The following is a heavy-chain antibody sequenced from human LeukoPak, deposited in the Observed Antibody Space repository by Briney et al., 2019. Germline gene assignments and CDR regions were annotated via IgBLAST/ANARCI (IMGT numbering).Heavy chain of an antibody. D-gene: IGHD3-10*01. CDR3: AKGGPRGLYYFDY. J-gene: IGHJ4*02. CDR2: ISGSGTTT. Sequence: GSLRLSCSASGFTFSSYAMNWVRQAPGKGLEWVSAISGSGTTTYYADSLKGRFTISRDNSKNTLYLQMNSLRAEDTAVYYCAKGGPRGLYYFDYWGQGTLVTVSS. CDR1: GFTFSSYA. V-gene: IGHV3-23*01.